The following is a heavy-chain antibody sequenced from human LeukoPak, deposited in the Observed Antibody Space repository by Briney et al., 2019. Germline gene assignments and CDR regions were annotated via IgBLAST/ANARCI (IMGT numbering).Heavy chain of an antibody. J-gene: IGHJ4*02. CDR3: AREGYSYEFDY. D-gene: IGHD5-18*01. Sequence: SVTVSCKASGGTFSSYAISWVRQAPGQGLEWIGGIIPIFGTANYAQKFQGRVTITADESTSTAYMELSSLRSEDTAVYYCAREGYSYEFDYWGQGTLVTASS. V-gene: IGHV1-69*13. CDR2: IIPIFGTA. CDR1: GGTFSSYA.